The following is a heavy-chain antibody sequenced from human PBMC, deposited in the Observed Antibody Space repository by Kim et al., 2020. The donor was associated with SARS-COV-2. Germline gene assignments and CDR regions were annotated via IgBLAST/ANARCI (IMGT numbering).Heavy chain of an antibody. V-gene: IGHV3-21*01. CDR2: ISSSSSYI. Sequence: GGSLRLSCAASGFTFSSYSMNWVRQAPGKGLEWVSSISSSSSYIYYADSVKGRFTISRDNAKNSLYLQMNSLRAEDTAVYYCARDGGGSGSYPYYYYGMDVWGQGTTVTVSS. D-gene: IGHD3-10*01. J-gene: IGHJ6*02. CDR3: ARDGGGSGSYPYYYYGMDV. CDR1: GFTFSSYS.